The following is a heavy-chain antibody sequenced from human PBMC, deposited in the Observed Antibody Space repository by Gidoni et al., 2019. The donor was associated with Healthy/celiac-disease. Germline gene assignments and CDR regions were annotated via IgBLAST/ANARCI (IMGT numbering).Heavy chain of an antibody. CDR2: IYYSGST. V-gene: IGHV4-39*01. Sequence: QLQLQESGPGLVKPSETLSLTCTVSGGSISSSRYYWGWIRQPPGKGLEWIGSIYYSGSTYYNPSLKSRVTISVDTSKNQFSLKLSSVTAADTAVYYCARRGDDYGDYDYGMDVWGQGTTVTVSS. D-gene: IGHD4-17*01. CDR1: GGSISSSRYY. CDR3: ARRGDDYGDYDYGMDV. J-gene: IGHJ6*02.